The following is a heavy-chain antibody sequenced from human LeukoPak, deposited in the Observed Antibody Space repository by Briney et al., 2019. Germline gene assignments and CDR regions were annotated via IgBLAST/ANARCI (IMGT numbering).Heavy chain of an antibody. Sequence: SETLSLTCAVYGGSFSGYYWSWIRQPPGKGLEWIGEINHSGSTNYNPSLKGRVTISVDTSKNQFSLKLSSVTAADTAVYHCARGTYYYDSSGYYPYYYYYYMDVWGKGTTVTVSS. D-gene: IGHD3-22*01. CDR1: GGSFSGYY. CDR2: INHSGST. V-gene: IGHV4-34*01. CDR3: ARGTYYYDSSGYYPYYYYYYMDV. J-gene: IGHJ6*03.